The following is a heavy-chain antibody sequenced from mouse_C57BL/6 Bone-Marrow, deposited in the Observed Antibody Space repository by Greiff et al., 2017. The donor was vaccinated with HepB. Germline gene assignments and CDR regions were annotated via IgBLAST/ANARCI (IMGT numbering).Heavy chain of an antibody. J-gene: IGHJ2*01. CDR2: IDPESGDT. Sequence: VQLQQSGAELVRPGASVKLSCTASGFNIKDYYMHWVKQRPEQGLAWIGWIDPESGDTEYASKFQGKANITADTSSNTAYMKLSSLTSENTAVDYCTMGNYGSSLYYFDYWGQGTTLTVSS. V-gene: IGHV14-4*01. D-gene: IGHD1-1*01. CDR1: GFNIKDYY. CDR3: TMGNYGSSLYYFDY.